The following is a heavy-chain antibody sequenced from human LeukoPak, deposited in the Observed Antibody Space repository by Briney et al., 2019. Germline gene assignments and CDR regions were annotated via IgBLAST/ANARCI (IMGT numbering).Heavy chain of an antibody. V-gene: IGHV4-39*01. CDR3: ARHRTPSSGYPDF. J-gene: IGHJ4*02. D-gene: IGHD3-22*01. Sequence: PSETLSLTCTVSGGSISSGSYYWSWIRQPPGKGLEWIGIMHSPANMYYTPSLKSRVTISVDTSKNQLSLKLSSVTAADTAVYYCARHRTPSSGYPDFWGQGTLVTVSS. CDR2: MHSPANM. CDR1: GGSISSGSYY.